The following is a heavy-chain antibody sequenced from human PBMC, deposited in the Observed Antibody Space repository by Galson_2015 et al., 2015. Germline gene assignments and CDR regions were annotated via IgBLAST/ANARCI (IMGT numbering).Heavy chain of an antibody. CDR1: GFSLSSRGVG. V-gene: IGHV2-5*02. D-gene: IGHD2-21*01. J-gene: IGHJ4*02. CDR3: ARSKRIGIDC. Sequence: PALVKPTQTLTLTCTFSGFSLSSRGVGVGWIRQPPGKALGWLALVYWDDDKRYSPSLQSRLTITKDTSKNQEVLTMTNMDPVDTATYYCARSKRIGIDCWGQGTLVTVSS. CDR2: VYWDDDK.